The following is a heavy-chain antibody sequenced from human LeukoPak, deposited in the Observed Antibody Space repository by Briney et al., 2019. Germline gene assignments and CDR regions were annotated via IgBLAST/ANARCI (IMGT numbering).Heavy chain of an antibody. CDR2: ISGSGGST. Sequence: GGSLRLSCAASGFTFSSYGMSWVRQAPGKGLEWVSAISGSGGSTYYADSVKGRFTISRDNAKNSLYLQMNSLRAEDTAVYYCARIPWYGELPISDYWGQGTLVTVSS. CDR3: ARIPWYGELPISDY. J-gene: IGHJ4*02. D-gene: IGHD4-17*01. V-gene: IGHV3-23*01. CDR1: GFTFSSYG.